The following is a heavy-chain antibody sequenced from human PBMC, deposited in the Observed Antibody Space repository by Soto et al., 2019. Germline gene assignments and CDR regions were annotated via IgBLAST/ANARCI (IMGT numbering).Heavy chain of an antibody. Sequence: WGFLRVCRAVCGVSLYSHAVDGVCQDPGKGLEWVAVISYDGSNQYYEDSVKGRFTISRDNSKNTVSLQMNSLRAEDTAVYHCAKDRVVAGIGEFDFWGQGTLVTVSS. V-gene: IGHV3-30*18. J-gene: IGHJ5*01. CDR2: ISYDGSNQ. CDR3: AKDRVVAGIGEFDF. D-gene: IGHD6-19*01. CDR1: GVSLYSHA.